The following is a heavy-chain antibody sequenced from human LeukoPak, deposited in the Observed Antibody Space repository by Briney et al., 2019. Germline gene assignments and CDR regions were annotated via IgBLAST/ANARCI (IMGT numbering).Heavy chain of an antibody. J-gene: IGHJ4*02. CDR2: ISYDGSNK. Sequence: PGRSLRLSCAASGFTFSSYAMHWVRQAPGKGLEWVAVISYDGSNKYYADSVKGRFTISRDNSKNTLYLQMNSLRAEGTAVYYCARGGVLLWFGELTFDYWGQGTLVTVSS. V-gene: IGHV3-30-3*01. CDR1: GFTFSSYA. CDR3: ARGGVLLWFGELTFDY. D-gene: IGHD3-10*01.